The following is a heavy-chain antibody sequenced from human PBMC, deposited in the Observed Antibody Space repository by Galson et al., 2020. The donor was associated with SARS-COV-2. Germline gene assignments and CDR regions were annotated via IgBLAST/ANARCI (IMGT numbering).Heavy chain of an antibody. D-gene: IGHD3-3*01. Sequence: ETSETLSLTCTVSGGSISSGGYYWSWIRQHPGKGLEWIGYIYYSGSTYYNPSLKSRVTISVDTSKNQFSLKLSSVTAADTAVYYCARSMGDFWSGYTYCYYGMDVWGQGTTVTVSS. CDR1: GGSISSGGYY. CDR2: IYYSGST. V-gene: IGHV4-31*03. J-gene: IGHJ6*02. CDR3: ARSMGDFWSGYTYCYYGMDV.